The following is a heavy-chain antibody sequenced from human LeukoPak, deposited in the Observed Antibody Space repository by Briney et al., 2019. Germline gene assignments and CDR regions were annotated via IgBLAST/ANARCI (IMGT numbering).Heavy chain of an antibody. CDR2: INPNSGDT. J-gene: IGHJ4*02. CDR1: GYTFTGYY. V-gene: IGHV1-2*02. Sequence: ASVKVSCKASGYTFTGYYMHWVRQAPGQGLEWMGWINPNSGDTHYAQKFQGRVTMTRDTSISTAYMELSRLRSDDTAVYYCARNVLRYSDWLVGYFDYWGQGTLVTVSS. D-gene: IGHD3-9*01. CDR3: ARNVLRYSDWLVGYFDY.